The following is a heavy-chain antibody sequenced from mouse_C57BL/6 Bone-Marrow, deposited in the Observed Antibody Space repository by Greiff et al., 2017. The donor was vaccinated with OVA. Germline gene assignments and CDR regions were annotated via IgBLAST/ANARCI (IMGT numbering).Heavy chain of an antibody. V-gene: IGHV1-59*01. CDR1: GYTFTSYW. J-gene: IGHJ4*01. CDR2: IDPSDSYT. Sequence: QVQLQQPGAELVRPGTSVKLSCKASGYTFTSYWMHWVKQRPGQGLEWIGVIDPSDSYTNYNQKFKGKATLTVDTSSSTAYMQLSSLTSEDSAVYYCARREGHYYSNPLYAMDYWGQGTSVTVSA. D-gene: IGHD2-5*01. CDR3: ARREGHYYSNPLYAMDY.